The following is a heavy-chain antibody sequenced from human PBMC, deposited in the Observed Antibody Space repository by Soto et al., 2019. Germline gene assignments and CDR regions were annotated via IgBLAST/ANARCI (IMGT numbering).Heavy chain of an antibody. V-gene: IGHV4-59*01. J-gene: IGHJ4*02. CDR3: ARENYYALDY. D-gene: IGHD3-10*01. Sequence: KPSETLSLTCTVSRGSISSYNWNWVRQPPGKGLEWIGFINYSGSTHYNPSLKSRVTISLDTSKNQFSLKLNSVTAADTAVYYCARENYYALDYWGPGTLVTVSS. CDR2: INYSGST. CDR1: RGSISSYN.